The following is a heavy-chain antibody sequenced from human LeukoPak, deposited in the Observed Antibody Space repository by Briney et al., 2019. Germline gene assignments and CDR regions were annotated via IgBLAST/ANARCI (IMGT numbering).Heavy chain of an antibody. CDR2: IYYSGST. V-gene: IGHV4-39*01. Sequence: PSETLSLTCTVSGGSISSSSYYWGWIRQPPGKGLEWIGSIYYSGSTYYNPSLKSRVTISVDTSKNQISLKLSSVTAADTAVYYCARRSIAARPDDYWGQGTLVTVSS. CDR1: GGSISSSSYY. CDR3: ARRSIAARPDDY. D-gene: IGHD6-6*01. J-gene: IGHJ4*02.